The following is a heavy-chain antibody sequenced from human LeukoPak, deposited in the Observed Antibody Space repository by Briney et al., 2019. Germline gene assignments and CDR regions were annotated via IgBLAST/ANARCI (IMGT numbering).Heavy chain of an antibody. D-gene: IGHD6-13*01. V-gene: IGHV1-2*02. J-gene: IGHJ3*02. Sequence: HWVRQAPGQGLEWMGWINPNSGGTNYAQKFQGRVTMTRDTSISTAYMELSRLRSDDTAVYYCAREGAAGTQHDAFDIWGQGTMVTVSS. CDR2: INPNSGGT. CDR3: AREGAAGTQHDAFDI.